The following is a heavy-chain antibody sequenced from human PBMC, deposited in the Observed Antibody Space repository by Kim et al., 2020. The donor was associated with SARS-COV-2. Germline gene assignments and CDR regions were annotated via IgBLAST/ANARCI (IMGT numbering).Heavy chain of an antibody. CDR2: ISYDGSNK. D-gene: IGHD3-3*01. CDR3: AKDSGGNYDFWSGYYTTYRYFDY. J-gene: IGHJ4*02. CDR1: GFTFSSYG. V-gene: IGHV3-30*18. Sequence: GGSLRLSCAASGFTFSSYGMHWVRQAPGKGLEWVAVISYDGSNKYYADSVKGRFTISRDNSKNTLYLQMNSLRAEDTAVYYCAKDSGGNYDFWSGYYTTYRYFDYWGQGTLVTVSS.